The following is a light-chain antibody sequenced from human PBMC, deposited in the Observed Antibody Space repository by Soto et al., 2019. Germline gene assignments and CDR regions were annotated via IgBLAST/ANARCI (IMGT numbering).Light chain of an antibody. CDR2: GAS. CDR3: QQYGSSPT. J-gene: IGKJ4*01. CDR1: QSVSSSY. V-gene: IGKV3-20*01. Sequence: EIVLTQSPGTLSLSPGERATLSCRASQSVSSSYLAWYQQKPGQAPRPLIYGASSRATGIPDRFSGSGSGTDFTLTVSRLEPEDFAVYYCQQYGSSPTFGGGTKVVIK.